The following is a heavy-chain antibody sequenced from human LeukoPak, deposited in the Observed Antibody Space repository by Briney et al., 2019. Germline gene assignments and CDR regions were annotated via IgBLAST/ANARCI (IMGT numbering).Heavy chain of an antibody. CDR1: GYTFTSYY. Sequence: ASVKVSCKASGYTFTSYYIHWVRQAPGQGPEWMGWINPDSGGSEYGQKFQGRVTFTSDTSSTTVYMEVRSLKSDDTAVYYCARDMTGGIWARATSFDHWGQGTLVTVSS. J-gene: IGHJ4*02. D-gene: IGHD1-14*01. V-gene: IGHV1-2*02. CDR3: ARDMTGGIWARATSFDH. CDR2: INPDSGGS.